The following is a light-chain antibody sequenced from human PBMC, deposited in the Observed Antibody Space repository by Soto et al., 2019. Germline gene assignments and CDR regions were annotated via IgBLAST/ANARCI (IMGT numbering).Light chain of an antibody. J-gene: IGKJ1*01. V-gene: IGKV1-5*03. CDR2: KAS. CDR1: QTISSW. CDR3: QHSNSYSEA. Sequence: DIQMTQSPSTLSGSVGDRVTITCRASQTISSWLAWYQQKPGKAPKLLIYKASTLKSGVPSRFSGSGSGTEFTLTISNLQTDDFATYYCQHSNSYSEAFGQGTKVELK.